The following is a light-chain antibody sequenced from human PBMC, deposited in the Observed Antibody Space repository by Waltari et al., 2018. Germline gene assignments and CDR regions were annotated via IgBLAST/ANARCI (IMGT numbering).Light chain of an antibody. CDR2: EAT. CDR3: CSYAGGSRVI. J-gene: IGLJ2*01. Sequence: HSALTQPASLSGSPGQSFPLPFPATTHDIGTYNFFPWFQQFPGQAPKLIVSEATKRPSGVSYRFSGSKSGNTASLTISGLQAEDEADYYCCSYAGGSRVIFGGGTKLTVL. V-gene: IGLV2-23*01. CDR1: THDIGTYNF.